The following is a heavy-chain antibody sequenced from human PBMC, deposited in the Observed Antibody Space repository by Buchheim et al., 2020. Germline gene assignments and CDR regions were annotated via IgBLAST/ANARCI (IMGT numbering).Heavy chain of an antibody. Sequence: QVQLQESGPGLVKPSETLSLTCAVSGYSISSGYYWGWTRQPPGKGLEWIGSIYHSGSTYYNPSLKGRVTISVDTSKNTFYLKLSSVTAADTAVYYCARASITGTPFDYWGQGTL. CDR2: IYHSGST. J-gene: IGHJ4*02. CDR3: ARASITGTPFDY. D-gene: IGHD1-7*01. CDR1: GYSISSGYY. V-gene: IGHV4-38-2*01.